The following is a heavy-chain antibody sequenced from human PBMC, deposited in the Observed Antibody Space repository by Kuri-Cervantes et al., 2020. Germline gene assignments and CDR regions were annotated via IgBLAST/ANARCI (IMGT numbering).Heavy chain of an antibody. CDR1: GFTFDDYA. CDR2: ISWNSGGI. V-gene: IGHV3-9*01. J-gene: IGHJ4*02. D-gene: IGHD6-19*01. CDR3: AKSSGWSWGDSFDY. Sequence: LSLTCAASGFTFDDYAMHRVRQAPGKGLEWVSGISWNSGGIGYADSVKGRFTISRDNAKNSLYLQMISLRAEDTALYYCAKSSGWSWGDSFDYWGQGTLVTVSS.